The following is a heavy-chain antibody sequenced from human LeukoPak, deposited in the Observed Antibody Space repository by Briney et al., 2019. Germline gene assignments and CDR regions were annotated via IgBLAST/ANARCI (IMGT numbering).Heavy chain of an antibody. D-gene: IGHD5-18*01. CDR2: TYYRSKWYN. CDR1: GGSVSSNSAA. J-gene: IGHJ4*02. V-gene: IGHV6-1*01. Sequence: SQTLSLTCAISGGSVSSNSAAWNRIRQSPSRGLEWLGRTYYRSKWYNDYAVSVKSRITINPDTSKNQFSLQLNSVTPEVTAVYCSASEVGNGYSYRNFDYWGQGTLVTVSS. CDR3: ASEVGNGYSYRNFDY.